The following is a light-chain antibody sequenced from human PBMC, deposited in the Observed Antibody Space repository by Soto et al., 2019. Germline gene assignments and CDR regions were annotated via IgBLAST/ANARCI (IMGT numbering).Light chain of an antibody. V-gene: IGLV1-44*01. Sequence: QSVLTQPPSASGTPGQRVTISCSGSNSNIGSNKVNWYQQLPGTAPKLLIYTSNQRPSGVPDRFSGSKSGTSASLAISGLQSEDEADYYCATWDDSLHGYVFGPGTNVTV. CDR1: NSNIGSNK. CDR2: TSN. J-gene: IGLJ1*01. CDR3: ATWDDSLHGYV.